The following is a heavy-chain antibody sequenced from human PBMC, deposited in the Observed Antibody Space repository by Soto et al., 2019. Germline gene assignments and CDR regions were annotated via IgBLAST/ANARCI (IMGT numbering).Heavy chain of an antibody. CDR1: GGSISSYY. D-gene: IGHD6-19*01. Sequence: SETLSLTCTVSGGSISSYYWSWIRQPPGKGLEWIGYIYYSGSTNYNPSLKSRVTISIDTSKNQFSLKLSSVTAADAAMYYCARDSSGWGAFDIWGQGTMVTVSS. CDR3: ARDSSGWGAFDI. V-gene: IGHV4-59*01. J-gene: IGHJ3*02. CDR2: IYYSGST.